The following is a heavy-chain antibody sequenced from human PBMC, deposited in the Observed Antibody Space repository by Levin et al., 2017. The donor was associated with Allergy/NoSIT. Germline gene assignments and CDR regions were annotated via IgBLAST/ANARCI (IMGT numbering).Heavy chain of an antibody. V-gene: IGHV3-30*18. D-gene: IGHD3-16*01. CDR3: AKGGDCDL. J-gene: IGHJ5*02. Sequence: GGSLRLSCAASEFIFSTYGMQWVRQAPGKGLEWVAIITPDGSLKYYADSVKGRFFISRDNSKSTLYLQIGTLRAEGTAVYYCAKGGDCDLWGQGTLVTVSS. CDR1: EFIFSTYG. CDR2: ITPDGSLK.